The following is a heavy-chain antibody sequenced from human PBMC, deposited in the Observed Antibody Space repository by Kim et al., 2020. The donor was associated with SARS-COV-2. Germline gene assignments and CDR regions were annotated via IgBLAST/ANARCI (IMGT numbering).Heavy chain of an antibody. D-gene: IGHD3-16*01. V-gene: IGHV3-7*03. Sequence: KPDGSLRHYGDSGKGRFTNSRDNAKNSVFLQMNILRAEDTAVYYCVKEWGSWGQGTLVTVSS. CDR3: VKEWGS. CDR2: KPDGSLR. J-gene: IGHJ5*02.